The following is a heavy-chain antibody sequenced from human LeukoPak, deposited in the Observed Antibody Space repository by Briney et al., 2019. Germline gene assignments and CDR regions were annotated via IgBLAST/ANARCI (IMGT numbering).Heavy chain of an antibody. CDR1: GFTFSSYA. V-gene: IGHV3-23*01. CDR2: ISGSGGST. D-gene: IGHD3-3*01. CDR3: AKGTITIFGVPTPMDV. Sequence: PGGSLRLSCAASGFTFSSYAMSWVRQAPGKGLEWVSAISGSGGSTYYADSVKGRFTISRDNSKNTLYLQMNSLRAEDTAVYYCAKGTITIFGVPTPMDVWGKGTTVTVSS. J-gene: IGHJ6*03.